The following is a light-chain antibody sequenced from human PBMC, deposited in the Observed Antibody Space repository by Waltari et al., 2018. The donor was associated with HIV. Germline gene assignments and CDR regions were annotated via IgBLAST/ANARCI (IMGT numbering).Light chain of an antibody. Sequence: AIHLTQSPSSLSASLGDRVTLTCRASQAISTALAWYQQRPGSPPKLLLSDVSSLDRGVPSRFSGSGFDTHFTLTINGLRAEDFATYHCQQYKNFPITFGRGTRLEIK. CDR1: QAISTA. V-gene: IGKV1D-13*01. CDR3: QQYKNFPIT. CDR2: DVS. J-gene: IGKJ5*01.